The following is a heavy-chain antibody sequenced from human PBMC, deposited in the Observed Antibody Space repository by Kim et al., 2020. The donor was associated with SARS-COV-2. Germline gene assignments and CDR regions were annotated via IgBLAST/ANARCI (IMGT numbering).Heavy chain of an antibody. D-gene: IGHD1-26*01. J-gene: IGHJ4*02. CDR1: GYTFTGYY. V-gene: IGHV1-2*02. CDR3: ATNEGTGGSFDY. Sequence: ASVKVSCKASGYTFTGYYMHWVRQAPGQGLEWMGWINPNSGGTNYAQKFQGRVTMTRDTSISTAYMELSRLRSDDTAVYYCATNEGTGGSFDYWGQGTLVTVSS. CDR2: INPNSGGT.